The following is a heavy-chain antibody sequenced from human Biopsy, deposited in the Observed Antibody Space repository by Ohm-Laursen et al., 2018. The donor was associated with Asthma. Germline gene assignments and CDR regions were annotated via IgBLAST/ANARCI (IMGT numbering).Heavy chain of an antibody. J-gene: IGHJ5*02. V-gene: IGHV4-34*01. CDR2: INHSGST. Sequence: TLPLTCAVYGGSFSGYYWSWIRQPPGKGLEWIGEINHSGSTNYNPSLKSRVTISVDTSKNQFSLKLSSVTAADTAVYYCERAGQCSSTSCYNPGWFDPWGQGTLVTVSS. D-gene: IGHD2-2*01. CDR3: ERAGQCSSTSCYNPGWFDP. CDR1: GGSFSGYY.